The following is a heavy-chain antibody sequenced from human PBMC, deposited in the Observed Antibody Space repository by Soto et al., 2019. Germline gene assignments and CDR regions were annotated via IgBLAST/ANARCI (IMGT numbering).Heavy chain of an antibody. CDR1: GGSISSGGYY. V-gene: IGHV4-31*03. J-gene: IGHJ3*02. CDR3: AREFGRYCSSTSCYSSIAFDI. D-gene: IGHD2-2*01. Sequence: PSETLSLTCTVSGGSISSGGYYWSWIRQHPGKGLEWIGYIYYSGSTYYNPSLKSRVTISVDTSKNQFSLKLSSVTAADTAVYYCAREFGRYCSSTSCYSSIAFDIWGPGTMVTVSS. CDR2: IYYSGST.